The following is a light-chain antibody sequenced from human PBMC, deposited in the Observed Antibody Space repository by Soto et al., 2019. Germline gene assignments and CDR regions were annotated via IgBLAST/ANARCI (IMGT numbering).Light chain of an antibody. CDR2: ENN. Sequence: QSVLTQPPSVSAAPGQKVTISCSGSTSNIGNNYVSWYQQLPGTAPKLLIYENNKRPSGTPDRFSGSKFDTSATLGITGLQTGDEADYYCGTWDSSLGAVLFGGGTKVTVL. V-gene: IGLV1-51*02. CDR3: GTWDSSLGAVL. J-gene: IGLJ2*01. CDR1: TSNIGNNY.